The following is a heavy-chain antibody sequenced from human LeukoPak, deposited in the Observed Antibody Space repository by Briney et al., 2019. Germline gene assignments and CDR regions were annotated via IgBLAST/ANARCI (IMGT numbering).Heavy chain of an antibody. CDR2: IYYSGST. Sequence: PSETLSLTCTVSGGSINSSSYYWGWIRQPPGKGLEWIGSIYYSGSTYYNPSLKSRVTISVDTSKNQFSLKLSSVTAADTAVYYCAREFLAAAGTELRIWGQGTMVTVSS. V-gene: IGHV4-39*07. CDR3: AREFLAAAGTELRI. CDR1: GGSINSSSYY. J-gene: IGHJ3*02. D-gene: IGHD6-13*01.